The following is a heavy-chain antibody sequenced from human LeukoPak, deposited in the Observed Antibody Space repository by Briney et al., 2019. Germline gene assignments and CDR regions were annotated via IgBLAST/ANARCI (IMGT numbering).Heavy chain of an antibody. CDR2: IKSKTDGGTT. CDR1: GLTFSNAW. Sequence: GGSLRLSCVLSGLTFSNAWMSWVRQAPGKGLEWVGRIKSKTDGGTTDYAAPVKGRFTISRDDSKNTLYLQMNSLKTEDTAVYYCTHSGSYERPFDYWGQGTLVTVSS. CDR3: THSGSYERPFDY. J-gene: IGHJ4*02. D-gene: IGHD1-26*01. V-gene: IGHV3-15*01.